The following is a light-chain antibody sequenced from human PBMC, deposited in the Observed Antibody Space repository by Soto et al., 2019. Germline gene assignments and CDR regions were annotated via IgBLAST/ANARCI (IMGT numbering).Light chain of an antibody. CDR2: DAS. CDR3: QQRSNWPPRYT. J-gene: IGKJ2*01. V-gene: IGKV3-11*01. Sequence: EIVLTQSPATLSLSPGERATLSCRASQSVSSYLAWYQQKTGQAPRLLIYDASNRATGIPARFSGSGSGTDFPLTISSLDPEDFAVYYCQQRSNWPPRYTFGQGTKLEIK. CDR1: QSVSSY.